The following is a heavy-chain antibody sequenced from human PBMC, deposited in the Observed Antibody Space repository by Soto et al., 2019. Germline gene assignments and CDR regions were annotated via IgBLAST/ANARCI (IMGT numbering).Heavy chain of an antibody. D-gene: IGHD3-10*01. Sequence: GASVKVSCKASGYTFTSYDINWVRQATGQGLEWMGWMNPNSGNTDYAQKFQGRVTMTRNTSISTAYMELSSLRSEDTAVYYCARANYGSGSYLYYYYGMDVWGQGTTVTVSS. CDR3: ARANYGSGSYLYYYYGMDV. CDR2: MNPNSGNT. V-gene: IGHV1-8*02. CDR1: GYTFTSYD. J-gene: IGHJ6*02.